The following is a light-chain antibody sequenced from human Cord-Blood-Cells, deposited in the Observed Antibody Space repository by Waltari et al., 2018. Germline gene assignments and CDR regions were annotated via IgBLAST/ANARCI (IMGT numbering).Light chain of an antibody. Sequence: EIVLTQSPATLSLSPGERATLSCRASQSVSSYLAWYQQKPGQAPRLLIYDASNRATGIPARFSGSGSGTDFTLTISSLEPEELAVYYCQQRSNWPWTLGQGTKVEIK. V-gene: IGKV3-11*01. CDR1: QSVSSY. J-gene: IGKJ1*01. CDR3: QQRSNWPWT. CDR2: DAS.